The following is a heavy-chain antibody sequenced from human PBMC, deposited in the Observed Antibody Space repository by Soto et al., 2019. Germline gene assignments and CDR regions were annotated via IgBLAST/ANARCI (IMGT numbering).Heavy chain of an antibody. Sequence: GGSLRLSCAASGFTFSNYGMHWVRQAPGKGLEWMAVIWYDGSNTYYADSVKGRFTISRDNSKNTLYLQMNSLRAEDTAMYYCARDLMDYLVLSSRPPKYLQTPANWGQGTLVTVS. J-gene: IGHJ4*02. D-gene: IGHD2-2*01. CDR1: GFTFSNYG. V-gene: IGHV3-33*01. CDR2: IWYDGSNT. CDR3: ARDLMDYLVLSSRPPKYLQTPAN.